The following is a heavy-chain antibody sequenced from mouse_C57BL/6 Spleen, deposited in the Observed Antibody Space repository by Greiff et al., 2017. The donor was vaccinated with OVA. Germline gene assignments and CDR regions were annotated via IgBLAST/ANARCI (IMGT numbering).Heavy chain of an antibody. J-gene: IGHJ1*03. CDR3: ARKGYYDSSLWYFDV. Sequence: QVQLQQPGAELVKPGASVKMSCKASGYTFTSYWITWVKQRPGQGLAWIGDIYPGSGSTNYNEKFKSKATLTVDTSSSTAYMQLSSLTSEDSAVYYCARKGYYDSSLWYFDVWGTGTTVTVSS. CDR1: GYTFTSYW. V-gene: IGHV1-55*01. D-gene: IGHD1-1*01. CDR2: IYPGSGST.